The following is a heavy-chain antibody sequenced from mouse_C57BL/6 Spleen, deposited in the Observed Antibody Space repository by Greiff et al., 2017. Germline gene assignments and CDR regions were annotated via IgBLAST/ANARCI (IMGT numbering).Heavy chain of an antibody. CDR2: IYPGSGST. D-gene: IGHD2-1*01. Sequence: VQLQQPGAELVKPGASVKMSCKASGYTFTSYWITWVKQRPGQGLEWIGDIYPGSGSTNYNEKFKSKATLTVDTSSSTAYMQLSSLTSEDSAVYYCARAPHYGNYGGDYWGQGTSVTVSS. CDR3: ARAPHYGNYGGDY. CDR1: GYTFTSYW. J-gene: IGHJ4*01. V-gene: IGHV1-55*01.